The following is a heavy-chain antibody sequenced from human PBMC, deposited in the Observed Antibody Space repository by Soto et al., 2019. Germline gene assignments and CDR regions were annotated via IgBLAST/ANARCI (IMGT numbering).Heavy chain of an antibody. CDR1: GYTFTAYY. CDR3: ARGTSWAAGPCIDF. D-gene: IGHD6-13*01. J-gene: IGHJ4*01. V-gene: IGHV1-2*02. CDR2: ISPNSRDT. Sequence: GASVKVSCKASGYTFTAYYIHWVRQAPGQGLEWMGWISPNSRDTNHAQKFQGRVTMTRDASTRTAYMELSRLRSDDTPVYYCARGTSWAAGPCIDFWGHGTLVTISS.